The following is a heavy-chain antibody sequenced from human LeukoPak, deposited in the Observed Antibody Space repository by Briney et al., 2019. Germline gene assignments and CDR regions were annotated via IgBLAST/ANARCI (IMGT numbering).Heavy chain of an antibody. D-gene: IGHD3-10*01. V-gene: IGHV1-69*13. J-gene: IGHJ6*03. CDR3: AISGLLWFGDYHYYMDV. Sequence: SVKVSCKASGGTFSSYAISWVRQSPGQGLEWMGGINPIFGTANYAQKFQGRVTIIADESTSKAYMELSRLRSEDTAVYYCAISGLLWFGDYHYYMDVWGKGTTVTVSS. CDR1: GGTFSSYA. CDR2: INPIFGTA.